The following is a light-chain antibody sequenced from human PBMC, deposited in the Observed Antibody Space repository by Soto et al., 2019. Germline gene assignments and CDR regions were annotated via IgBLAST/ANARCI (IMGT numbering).Light chain of an antibody. CDR1: QSISSW. V-gene: IGKV1-5*01. J-gene: IGKJ1*01. CDR2: DAS. Sequence: DIQMTQSPSTLSASVGDRVTITCRASQSISSWLAWYQQKPGKAPKLLIYDASSLESGVPSRFSGSESGTEFTLTISSLQPDDFATYYCQQYNSPTFGQGTKVEIK. CDR3: QQYNSPT.